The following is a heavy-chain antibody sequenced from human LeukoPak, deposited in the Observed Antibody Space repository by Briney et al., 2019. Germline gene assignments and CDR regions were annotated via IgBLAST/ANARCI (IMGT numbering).Heavy chain of an antibody. D-gene: IGHD5-18*01. CDR3: ARVGFGGYSYGYVDF. Sequence: PSETLSLTCTVSGGSISSSRYSWGWIRQPPGKGLEWIGTIYDSGSTYYNPSLKSRVTISADTSKNQLSLRLSSVIATDTAVYFCARVGFGGYSYGYVDFWGQGTQVTVSS. J-gene: IGHJ4*02. CDR2: IYDSGST. V-gene: IGHV4-39*01. CDR1: GGSISSSRYS.